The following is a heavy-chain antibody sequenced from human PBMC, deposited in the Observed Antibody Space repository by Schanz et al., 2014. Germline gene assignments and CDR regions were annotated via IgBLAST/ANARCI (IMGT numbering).Heavy chain of an antibody. CDR1: GYTFSSYG. CDR3: AGDRGEVVRAVVEGVNHDYYGMDV. J-gene: IGHJ2*01. D-gene: IGHD3-10*01. V-gene: IGHV1-18*01. Sequence: QVQLVQSGAEVKKPGASVKVSCKASGYTFSSYGITWVRQAPGQGLEWMGWINGYNGHTLYAQKIQGRVTMTTDTATSTSYMELTSLRFDGTSVYYCAGDRGEVVRAVVEGVNHDYYGMDVWGRGTLVTVSS. CDR2: INGYNGHT.